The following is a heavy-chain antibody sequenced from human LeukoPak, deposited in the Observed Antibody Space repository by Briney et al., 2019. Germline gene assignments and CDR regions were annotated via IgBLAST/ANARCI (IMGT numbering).Heavy chain of an antibody. Sequence: ASVKASCKASGYTFTSYDINWVRQATGQGLEWLGWMNPNSGDTGYAQKFQGRVTMTRDTSISTAYLELSSLRSEDTAVYYCARLGLEWFHFYYMDVWGKGTTVTVSS. CDR2: MNPNSGDT. CDR3: ARLGLEWFHFYYMDV. CDR1: GYTFTSYD. D-gene: IGHD3-3*01. V-gene: IGHV1-8*01. J-gene: IGHJ6*03.